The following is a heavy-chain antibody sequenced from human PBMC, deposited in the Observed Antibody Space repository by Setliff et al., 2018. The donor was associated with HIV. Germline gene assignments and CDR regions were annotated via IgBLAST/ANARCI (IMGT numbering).Heavy chain of an antibody. CDR1: GGSIRTGNYY. Sequence: TSETLSLTCTVSGGSIRTGNYYWNWIRQPAGKGLEWIGHIHTTGSITYNPSLRSRVTISVDTSKNRFSLTLSSVTAADTAVYYCIIAYSSGWLAPMGFDSWGQGTLVTVSS. CDR2: IHTTGSI. D-gene: IGHD6-19*01. CDR3: IIAYSSGWLAPMGFDS. V-gene: IGHV4-61*09. J-gene: IGHJ4*02.